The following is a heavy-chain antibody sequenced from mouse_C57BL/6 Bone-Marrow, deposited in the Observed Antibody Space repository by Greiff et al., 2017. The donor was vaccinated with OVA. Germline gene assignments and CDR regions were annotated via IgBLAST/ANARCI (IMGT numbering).Heavy chain of an antibody. CDR2: IDPENGDT. CDR3: TTDYDYDLGIFAY. D-gene: IGHD2-4*01. CDR1: GFNIKDDY. V-gene: IGHV14-4*01. J-gene: IGHJ3*01. Sequence: VQLKQSGAELVRPGASVKLSCTASGFNIKDDYMHWVKQRPEQGLEWIGWIDPENGDTEYASKFQGKATITADTSSNTAYLQLSSLTSEDTAVYYCTTDYDYDLGIFAYWGQGTLVTVSA.